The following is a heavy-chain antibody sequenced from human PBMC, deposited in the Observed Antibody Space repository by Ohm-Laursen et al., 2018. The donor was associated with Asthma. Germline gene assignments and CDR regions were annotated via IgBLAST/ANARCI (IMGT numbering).Heavy chain of an antibody. V-gene: IGHV3-30-3*02. CDR3: AKDLADDAFDI. CDR2: GGSYYDGGLK. CDR1: GFTFRSYA. J-gene: IGHJ3*02. D-gene: IGHD6-13*01. Sequence: SLRLSCSASGFTFRSYAMHWVRQAPGKGLEWVAVGGSYYDGGLKYYADSVKGRFTISRDNSKNTLYLQMNSLRAEDTAVYYCAKDLADDAFDIWGQGTMVTVSS.